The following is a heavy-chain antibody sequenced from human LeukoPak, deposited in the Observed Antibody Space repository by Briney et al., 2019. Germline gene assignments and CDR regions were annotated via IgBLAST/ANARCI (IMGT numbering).Heavy chain of an antibody. D-gene: IGHD3-22*01. CDR2: ISPDGSEK. V-gene: IGHV3-7*01. CDR3: AREAYYYDSSGYSGEGYAFDI. CDR1: GFTFGSYW. J-gene: IGHJ3*02. Sequence: GGSLRLSCAASGFTFGSYWMSWVRQAPGKGLEWVANISPDGSEKYYVDSVKGRFTISRDNAKNSLFLQMNSLRAEDTAVYYCAREAYYYDSSGYSGEGYAFDIWGQGTMVTVSS.